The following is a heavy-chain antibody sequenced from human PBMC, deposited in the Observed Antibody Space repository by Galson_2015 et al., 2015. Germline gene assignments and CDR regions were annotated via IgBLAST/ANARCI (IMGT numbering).Heavy chain of an antibody. Sequence: SVKVSCKASGGTFSSYAISWVRQAPGQGLEWMGGIIPIFGTANYAQKFQGRVTITADKSTSTAYMELSSLRSEDTAVYYCARHWGGYDIDYYYYYTDVWGRGTAVTVSS. CDR3: ARHWGGYDIDYYYYYTDV. J-gene: IGHJ6*03. CDR2: IIPIFGTA. V-gene: IGHV1-69*06. CDR1: GGTFSSYA. D-gene: IGHD5-12*01.